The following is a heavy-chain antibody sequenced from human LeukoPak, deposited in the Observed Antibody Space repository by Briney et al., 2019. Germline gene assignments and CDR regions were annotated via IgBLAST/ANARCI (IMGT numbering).Heavy chain of an antibody. J-gene: IGHJ3*02. D-gene: IGHD3-22*01. Sequence: SSALFSPYTAADGSTSSYYWSWRRQPPRKGLEWIGCINYSGSTNYNPSFQSRVTITSDTSTNQLSLQLSTVTAADTAVYYCASGGVSVVFTPAAFDSWGEGTIVSVSS. CDR1: DGSTSSYY. CDR2: INYSGST. V-gene: IGHV4-59*08. CDR3: ASGGVSVVFTPAAFDS.